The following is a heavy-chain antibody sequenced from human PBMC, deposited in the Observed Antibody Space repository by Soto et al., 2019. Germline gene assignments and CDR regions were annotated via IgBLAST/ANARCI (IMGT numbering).Heavy chain of an antibody. D-gene: IGHD1-26*01. J-gene: IGHJ4*02. CDR3: ARRPSGSYSDY. CDR2: IYYSGST. Sequence: QLQLQESGPGLVKPSETLSLTCTVSGGSISSSSYYWGWIRQPPGKGLEWIGSIYYSGSTYYNPSLTSRVTISVDTSKNQFSLKLSSVTAADTAVYYCARRPSGSYSDYWGQGTLVTVSS. CDR1: GGSISSSSYY. V-gene: IGHV4-39*01.